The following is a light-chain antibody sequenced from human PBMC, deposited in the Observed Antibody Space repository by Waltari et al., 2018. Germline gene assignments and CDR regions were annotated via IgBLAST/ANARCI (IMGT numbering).Light chain of an antibody. Sequence: SSELTQDPSVSVALGQTARITCQGDSLRRFYASWYQQRPGQAPILVLYGQNNRPSGTPGRCSGSTSGNTASLTITGAQAEGEADYYCHSRDTRSSRVFCGGTRLTV. J-gene: IGLJ2*01. CDR3: HSRDTRSSRV. CDR2: GQN. CDR1: SLRRFY. V-gene: IGLV3-19*01.